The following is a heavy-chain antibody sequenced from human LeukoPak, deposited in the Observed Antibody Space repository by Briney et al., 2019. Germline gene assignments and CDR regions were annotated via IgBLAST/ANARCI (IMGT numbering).Heavy chain of an antibody. J-gene: IGHJ6*03. V-gene: IGHV3-30*01. D-gene: IGHD6-13*01. Sequence: GGSLRLSCAASGFTFSSYAMHWVRQAPGKGLEWVAVISYDGSNKYYADSVKGRFTISRDNSKNTLYLQMNSLRAEDTAVYYCARESSSWGFHYYYYMDVWGKGTMVTVSS. CDR2: ISYDGSNK. CDR1: GFTFSSYA. CDR3: ARESSSWGFHYYYYMDV.